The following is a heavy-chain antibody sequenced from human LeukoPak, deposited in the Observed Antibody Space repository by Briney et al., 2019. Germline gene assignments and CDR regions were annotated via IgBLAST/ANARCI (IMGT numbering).Heavy chain of an antibody. D-gene: IGHD3-22*01. Sequence: GGSLRLSCAASGFTFNSYSMNWVRQAPGKGLEWVSSISSSSSYIYYADSVKGRFTISRDNAKNSLYLQINSLRAEDTAVYYCARDMGYYDSSGSFDYWGQGTLVTVSS. V-gene: IGHV3-21*01. CDR2: ISSSSSYI. J-gene: IGHJ4*02. CDR3: ARDMGYYDSSGSFDY. CDR1: GFTFNSYS.